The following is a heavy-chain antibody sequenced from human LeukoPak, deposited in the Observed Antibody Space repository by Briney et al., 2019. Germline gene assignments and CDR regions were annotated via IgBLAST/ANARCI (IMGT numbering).Heavy chain of an antibody. Sequence: GGSLRLSCGDSGFTFSSYEMNWVPQAPGKGLEWVSSISSSSSYIYYADSVKGRFIISRDNAKNSLYLQMNSLRAEDTAVYYCARDSTMATRDWGQGTLVTVSS. V-gene: IGHV3-21*01. D-gene: IGHD3-10*01. J-gene: IGHJ4*02. CDR3: ARDSTMATRD. CDR2: ISSSSSYI. CDR1: GFTFSSYE.